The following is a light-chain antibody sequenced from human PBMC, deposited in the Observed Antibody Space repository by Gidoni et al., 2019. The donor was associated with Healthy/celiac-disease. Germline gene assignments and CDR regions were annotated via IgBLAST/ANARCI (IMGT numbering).Light chain of an antibody. CDR3: QQRSPWPNLT. CDR1: KSVSSY. CDR2: DAS. V-gene: IGKV3-11*01. J-gene: IGKJ4*01. Sequence: EIVLTQSPATLSLSPGERATLSCRSSKSVSSYLAWYQQKPGQAPRLLIYDASNRATCIPARFSCSGSGTDFTLTISSLEPEDFAVYYCQQRSPWPNLTFGGGTKVEIK.